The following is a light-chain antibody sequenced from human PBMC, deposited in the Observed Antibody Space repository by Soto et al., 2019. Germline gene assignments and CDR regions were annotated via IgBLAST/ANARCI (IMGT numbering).Light chain of an antibody. Sequence: EIVLTQSPGTLSLSPGERATLSCRASRSVDSRFFAWYQQKPGQAPRLLIYGASSRATGIPDRFSGSGSGTDFTLTISRVEPEDFAVYYCQQHGSSPPRTFCQGTKVDIK. J-gene: IGKJ1*01. CDR1: RSVDSRF. CDR3: QQHGSSPPRT. V-gene: IGKV3-20*01. CDR2: GAS.